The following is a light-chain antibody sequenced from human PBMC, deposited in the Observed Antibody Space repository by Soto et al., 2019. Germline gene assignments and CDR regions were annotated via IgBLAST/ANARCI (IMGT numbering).Light chain of an antibody. CDR3: QQANGDPWT. CDR2: GAS. CDR1: HDVRSW. J-gene: IGKJ1*01. V-gene: IGKV1-12*02. Sequence: DIQMTQSPSSVSASVGDRVTISCRASHDVRSWLAWYQQKPGKAPNLLIYGASTLQSGVPPRFSGSGSGTDFTLTISSLQPEDFETYYCQQANGDPWTFGQGTKVEIK.